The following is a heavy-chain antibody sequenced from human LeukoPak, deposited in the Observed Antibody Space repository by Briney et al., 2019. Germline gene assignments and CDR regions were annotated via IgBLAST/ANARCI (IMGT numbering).Heavy chain of an antibody. D-gene: IGHD3-22*01. CDR3: ARGEYYYDSSGYYSYYFDY. V-gene: IGHV3-53*01. Sequence: GGSLRLSCAASGFTVSSNYMSWVRQAPGKGLEWVSVIYSGGSTYYADSVKGRFTISRDNSKNTLYLQMNSLRAEDTAVYYRARGEYYYDSSGYYSYYFDYWGQGTLVTVSS. CDR2: IYSGGST. J-gene: IGHJ4*02. CDR1: GFTVSSNY.